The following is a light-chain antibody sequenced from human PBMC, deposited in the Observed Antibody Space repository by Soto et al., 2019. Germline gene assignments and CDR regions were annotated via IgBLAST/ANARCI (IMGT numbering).Light chain of an antibody. CDR3: QKCNSSPPFT. J-gene: IGKJ3*01. V-gene: IGKV1-27*01. CDR1: QGIGNY. Sequence: DIQMTQSPSSLSASVGDRVTITCRASQGIGNYLAWYQQKPGRVPKLLIHAATTLQSGVPSRFSGSGTGTDFTLTISSLPPEDAAIYVCQKCNSSPPFTFGPGTKVDIK. CDR2: AAT.